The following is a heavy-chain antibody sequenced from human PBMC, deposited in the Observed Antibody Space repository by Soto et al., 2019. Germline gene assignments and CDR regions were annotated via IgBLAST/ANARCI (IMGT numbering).Heavy chain of an antibody. CDR2: IIPIFPTP. V-gene: IGHV1-69*12. D-gene: IGHD3-10*01. CDR1: GGTFGNSA. Sequence: QVQLVQSGAEVKKPGSSVTVSCKASGGTFGNSAISWVRQAPGQGLEWMGGIIPIFPTPDYEQKFQRRVTIAADESTTTAYMELTSLKSEDTGVYYCALDKVRQQLGGKYYYGIDAWGQGTPVTVSS. CDR3: ALDKVRQQLGGKYYYGIDA. J-gene: IGHJ6*02.